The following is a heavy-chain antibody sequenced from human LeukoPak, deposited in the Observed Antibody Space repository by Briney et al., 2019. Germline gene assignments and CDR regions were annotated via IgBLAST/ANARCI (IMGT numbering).Heavy chain of an antibody. V-gene: IGHV3-21*01. CDR2: ISSSSSYI. J-gene: IGHJ1*01. CDR1: GFTFSSYA. Sequence: GGSLRLSCAASGFTFSSYAMSWVRQAPGKGLEWVSSISSSSSYIYYADSVKGRFTISRDNAKNSLYLQMNSLRAEDTAVYYCASAASYCSSTSCLQRYFQHWGQGTLVTVSS. CDR3: ASAASYCSSTSCLQRYFQH. D-gene: IGHD2-2*01.